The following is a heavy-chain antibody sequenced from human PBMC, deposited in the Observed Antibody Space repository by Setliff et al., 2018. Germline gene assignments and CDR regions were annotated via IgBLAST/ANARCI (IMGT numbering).Heavy chain of an antibody. D-gene: IGHD4-4*01. CDR3: TTGPRDSRNYLNWFNP. V-gene: IGHV3-15*01. Sequence: SGGSLRLSCAASGITFKDAWMTWVRQAPGKGPEWVGRIKSSPEGATSDYGAPAKGRFTISRDDAKKMIFLHMNNLKTEDTGFYYCTTGPRDSRNYLNWFNPWGQGTLVTVSS. CDR2: IKSSPEGATS. CDR1: GITFKDAW. J-gene: IGHJ5*02.